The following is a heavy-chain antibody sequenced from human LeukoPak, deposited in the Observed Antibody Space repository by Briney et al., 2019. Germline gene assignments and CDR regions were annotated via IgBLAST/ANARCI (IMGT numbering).Heavy chain of an antibody. J-gene: IGHJ4*02. D-gene: IGHD3-16*02. CDR1: GFTFSSYG. V-gene: IGHV3-30*18. CDR2: ISYDGSNK. CDR3: AKDLLYSDVWGSYRPNPLDY. Sequence: GGSLRLSCAASGFTFSSYGMHWVRQAPGKGLEWVAVISYDGSNKYYADSVQGRFTISRDNSKNTLYLQMNSLRAEDTAVYYWAKDLLYSDVWGSYRPNPLDYWGQGTLVTVSS.